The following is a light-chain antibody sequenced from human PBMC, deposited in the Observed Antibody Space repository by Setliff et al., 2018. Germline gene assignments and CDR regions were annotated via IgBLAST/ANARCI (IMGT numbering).Light chain of an antibody. V-gene: IGLV2-11*01. Sequence: QSALPQPRSVSGSPGQSVTISCTGASSDVGTYNYVSWYQQHPGKAPKLMIYDVIKRPSGVPDRFSGSKSGNTASLTISGLQAEDEADYYCCSYAGIYTYIFGIGTKV. CDR1: SSDVGTYNY. CDR3: CSYAGIYTYI. CDR2: DVI. J-gene: IGLJ1*01.